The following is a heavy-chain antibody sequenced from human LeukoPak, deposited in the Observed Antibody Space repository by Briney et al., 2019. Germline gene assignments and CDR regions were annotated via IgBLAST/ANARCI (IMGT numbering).Heavy chain of an antibody. CDR3: ARDGESSSRYYDYYYYMDV. D-gene: IGHD6-13*01. CDR2: IIPILGIA. CDR1: GGTFSIYA. Sequence: VASVTVSFTASGGTFSIYAISWVRQAPGQGLEWMGRIIPILGIANYAQKFQGRVTITADESTSTGYMELSSLRSEDTAVYYCARDGESSSRYYDYYYYMDVWGKGTTVTVSS. J-gene: IGHJ6*03. V-gene: IGHV1-69*04.